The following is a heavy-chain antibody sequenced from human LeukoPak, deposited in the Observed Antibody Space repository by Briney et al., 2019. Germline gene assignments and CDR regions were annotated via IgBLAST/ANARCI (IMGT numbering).Heavy chain of an antibody. Sequence: GGSLRFLCAASGLTVSSNYMTWVRQAPGKGLEWVSVIYSDGSTYYADSVKGRFTISRDNSKNTLYVQMKSLRAEDTAVYYCARESGGAALDYWGQGTQVTVSS. CDR1: GLTVSSNY. CDR2: IYSDGST. J-gene: IGHJ4*02. D-gene: IGHD3-10*01. CDR3: ARESGGAALDY. V-gene: IGHV3-66*01.